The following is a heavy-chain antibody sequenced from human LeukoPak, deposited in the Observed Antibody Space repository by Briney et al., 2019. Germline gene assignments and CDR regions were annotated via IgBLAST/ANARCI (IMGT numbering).Heavy chain of an antibody. CDR2: IIPIFGTA. D-gene: IGHD6-19*01. CDR1: GGTFSSYA. V-gene: IGHV1-69*05. CDR3: ARDEAFGQWLAPGDY. Sequence: ASVKVSCKASGGTFSSYAISWVRQAPGQGLEWMGGIIPIFGTANYAQKFQGRVTITTDESTSTAYMELSSLRSEDTAVYCCARDEAFGQWLAPGDYWGQGTLVTVSS. J-gene: IGHJ4*02.